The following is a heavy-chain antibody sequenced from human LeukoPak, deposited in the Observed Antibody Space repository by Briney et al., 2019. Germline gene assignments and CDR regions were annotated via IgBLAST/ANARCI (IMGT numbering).Heavy chain of an antibody. CDR2: SRDKGNSYTT. CDR1: GFTFSSYG. D-gene: IGHD3-10*01. J-gene: IGHJ4*01. CDR3: TKLARAPRDFDY. V-gene: IGHV3-72*01. Sequence: GGSLRHSCAASGFTFSSYGTSWVRQAPGKGLEWVGRSRDKGNSYTTAYAASVRGRFTISRDDSKNSLYLQMNSLKIEDTAVYYCTKLARAPRDFDYWGQGTLVTVSS.